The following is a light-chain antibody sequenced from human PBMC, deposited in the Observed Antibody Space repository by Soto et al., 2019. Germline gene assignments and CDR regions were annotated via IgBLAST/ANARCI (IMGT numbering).Light chain of an antibody. J-gene: IGKJ1*01. Sequence: DIQMTQSPSSLSASVGDRVTITCRASQGISNYLAWYQQKPGKVPKLLIFAASTLHSGVPSRFSGSGSGTDFTLTISSLQPDDFATYYCHQYHNFPRTFGQGTKVEI. CDR3: HQYHNFPRT. CDR1: QGISNY. CDR2: AAS. V-gene: IGKV1-27*01.